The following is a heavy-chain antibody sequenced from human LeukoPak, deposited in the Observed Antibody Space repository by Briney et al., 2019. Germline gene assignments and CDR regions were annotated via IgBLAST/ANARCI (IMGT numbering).Heavy chain of an antibody. J-gene: IGHJ4*02. CDR2: TYYSGST. V-gene: IGHV4-59*01. CDR1: GGSISSYY. Sequence: SETLSLTCTVSGGSISSYYWSWIRQPPGKGLEWIGYTYYSGSTNYNPSLKSRVTISVDTSKNQFSLKLSSVTAADTAVYCCARSLIAVAGYFDYWGQGTLVTVSS. CDR3: ARSLIAVAGYFDY. D-gene: IGHD6-19*01.